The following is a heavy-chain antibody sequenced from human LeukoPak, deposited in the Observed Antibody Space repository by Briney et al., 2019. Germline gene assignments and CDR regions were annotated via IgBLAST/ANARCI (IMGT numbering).Heavy chain of an antibody. J-gene: IGHJ2*01. CDR3: AGGPGSHYNTYWYFDL. CDR2: MYSSGRT. D-gene: IGHD3-10*01. V-gene: IGHV4-4*07. CDR1: GGSIITHY. Sequence: PSETLSLTCTVSGGSIITHYWSWIRQPAGKGLEWIGRMYSSGRTNYNPSLQSRVTMSVDTSKNQFSLKLTSVTAADTAVYYCAGGPGSHYNTYWYFDLWGRGTLVTVSS.